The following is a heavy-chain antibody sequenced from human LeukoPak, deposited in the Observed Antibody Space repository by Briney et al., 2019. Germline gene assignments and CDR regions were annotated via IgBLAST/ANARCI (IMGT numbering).Heavy chain of an antibody. CDR1: GYTFTSYY. CDR3: ARDEGGNGFDP. J-gene: IGHJ5*02. CDR2: INPSGGST. Sequence: RASVKVSCKASGYTFTSYYMHWVRQAPGQGLEWMGIINPSGGSTSYAQKLQGRVTMTRDTSTSTVYMELSSLRSEDTAVYYCARDEGGNGFDPWGQGTLVTVSS. V-gene: IGHV1-46*01.